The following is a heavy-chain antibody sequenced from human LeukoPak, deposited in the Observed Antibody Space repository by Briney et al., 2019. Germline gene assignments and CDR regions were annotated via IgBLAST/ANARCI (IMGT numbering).Heavy chain of an antibody. CDR1: GYTFTSYG. CDR2: ISAYNDNT. J-gene: IGHJ3*02. V-gene: IGHV1-18*01. CDR3: ARDKWEDAFDI. Sequence: ASVKVSCKASGYTFTSYGISWVRQAPGQGLEWMGWISAYNDNTNYAQKLQGRVTMTTDTSTSTAYTELSSLRSDDTSVYYCARDKWEDAFDIWGQGTMVTVSS. D-gene: IGHD1-26*01.